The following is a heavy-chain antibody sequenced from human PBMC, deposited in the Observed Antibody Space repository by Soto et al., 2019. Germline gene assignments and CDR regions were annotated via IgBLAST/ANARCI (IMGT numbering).Heavy chain of an antibody. CDR1: GGSISRGGYY. Sequence: QVQLQESVPGLVKPSQTLYLTCSVSGGSISRGGYYWSWIRQHPGKGLEWIGYLYYTGSTSYNPSLTTRLTLSVDTSKNQFALKLSSVPAADTAVYYCASFRGWPTYEFDSWGPGTLVTVSS. D-gene: IGHD3-10*01. V-gene: IGHV4-31*03. CDR3: ASFRGWPTYEFDS. J-gene: IGHJ4*02. CDR2: LYYTGST.